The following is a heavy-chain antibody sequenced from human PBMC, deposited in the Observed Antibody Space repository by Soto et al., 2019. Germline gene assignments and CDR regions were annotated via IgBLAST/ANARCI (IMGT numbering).Heavy chain of an antibody. J-gene: IGHJ5*02. V-gene: IGHV4-61*01. Sequence: SETLSLTCTVSGGSVSSGSYYWSWIRQPPGKGLEWIGYIYYSGSTNYNPSLKSRVTISVDTSKNQFSLKLSSVTAADTVVYYCAREEYYYDSSGYYRLDPWGQGTLVTVSS. D-gene: IGHD3-22*01. CDR2: IYYSGST. CDR3: AREEYYYDSSGYYRLDP. CDR1: GGSVSSGSYY.